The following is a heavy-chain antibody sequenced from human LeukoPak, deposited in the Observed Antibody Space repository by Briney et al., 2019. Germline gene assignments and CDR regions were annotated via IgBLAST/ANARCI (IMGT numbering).Heavy chain of an antibody. CDR2: IHHSGST. J-gene: IGHJ6*03. Sequence: KPSETLSLTCAVSGGSISSSNWWSWVRQPPGKGLEWIGEIHHSGSTNYNPSLKSRVTISVDTSKNQFSLKLSSVTAADTAVYYCARESQYYYYYYMDVWGKGTTVTVSS. V-gene: IGHV4-4*02. CDR3: ARESQYYYYYYMDV. CDR1: GGSISSSNW.